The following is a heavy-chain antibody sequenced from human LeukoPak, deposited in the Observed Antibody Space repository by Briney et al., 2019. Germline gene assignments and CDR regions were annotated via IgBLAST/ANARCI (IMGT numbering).Heavy chain of an antibody. Sequence: SQTLSLTCAISGDIVSSNSAAWNWIRQSPSRGLEWLGRTYYKSKWYNDYAVSVKSRITINPDTSKNQFSLQLNSVTPEDTAVYYCARPDLPRNYYDSPPSLWGQGTLVTVSS. J-gene: IGHJ4*02. CDR2: TYYKSKWYN. CDR3: ARPDLPRNYYDSPPSL. CDR1: GDIVSSNSAA. D-gene: IGHD3-22*01. V-gene: IGHV6-1*01.